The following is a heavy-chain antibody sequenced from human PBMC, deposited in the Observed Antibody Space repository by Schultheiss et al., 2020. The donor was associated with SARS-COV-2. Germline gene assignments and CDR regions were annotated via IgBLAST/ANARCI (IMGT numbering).Heavy chain of an antibody. V-gene: IGHV4-59*08. D-gene: IGHD1-20*01. CDR1: GGSFSGYY. Sequence: SETLSLTCAVYGGSFSGYYWSWIRQPAGKGLEWIGYIYYSGSTNYNPSLKSRVTISVDTSKNQFSLKLSSVTAADTAVYYCARGDVTGTIVFDYWGQGTLVTVSS. CDR2: IYYSGST. CDR3: ARGDVTGTIVFDY. J-gene: IGHJ4*02.